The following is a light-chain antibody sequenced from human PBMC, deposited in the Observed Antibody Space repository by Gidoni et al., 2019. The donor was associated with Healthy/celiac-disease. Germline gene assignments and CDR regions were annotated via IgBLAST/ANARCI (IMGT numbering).Light chain of an antibody. J-gene: IGKJ4*01. CDR3: QQRSNLPLT. Sequence: EIVLTQSPATLSLSPGERATLSCRARQRVSSYLAWYQQKPGQAPRLLIYDASNRATGIPARFSGSVSGTDFTLTISSLEPEDFAVYYCQQRSNLPLTFGGGTKVEIK. V-gene: IGKV3-11*01. CDR2: DAS. CDR1: QRVSSY.